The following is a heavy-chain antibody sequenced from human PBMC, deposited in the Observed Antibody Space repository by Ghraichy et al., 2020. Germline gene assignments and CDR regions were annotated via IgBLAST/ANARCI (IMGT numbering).Heavy chain of an antibody. CDR2: ISPNSGGT. CDR3: ARYNWKGPHYYGMDV. Sequence: ASVKVSCKASGYTFSDYDIHWVRQAPGQGLEWMGWISPNSGGTNYAQKFQGRVTMIRDTSITTAYMELSSLRFDDTAVYYCARYNWKGPHYYGMDVWGQGTTVTVSS. D-gene: IGHD1-1*01. J-gene: IGHJ6*02. CDR1: GYTFSDYD. V-gene: IGHV1-2*02.